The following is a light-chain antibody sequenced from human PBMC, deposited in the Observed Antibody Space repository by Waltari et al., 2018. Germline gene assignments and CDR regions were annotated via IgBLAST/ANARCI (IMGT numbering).Light chain of an antibody. CDR3: CSYAGSSTSVV. CDR2: EVN. V-gene: IGLV2-23*02. Sequence: QSVLTQPASVSGSPGRSITISCTGTSSDVGRYNLLSWYQQHPGEAPKLMIYEVNKRPSGVSNRFSGSKSGNTASLTISGLQAEDEADYYCCSYAGSSTSVVFGGGTKLTVL. J-gene: IGLJ3*02. CDR1: SSDVGRYNL.